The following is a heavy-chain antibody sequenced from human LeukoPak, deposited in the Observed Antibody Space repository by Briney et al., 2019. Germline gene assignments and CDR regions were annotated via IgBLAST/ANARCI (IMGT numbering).Heavy chain of an antibody. V-gene: IGHV4-4*07. CDR2: IYTSGST. D-gene: IGHD3-9*01. CDR1: GGSIRNYY. J-gene: IGHJ4*02. Sequence: PSETLSLTCTVSGGSIRNYYWNWIRQPAGKGLEWIGRIYTSGSTNYNPSLKSRVTISVDTSKNQFSLKLSSVTAADTAVYYCARDRPYYDILTGYWSYFDYWGQGTLVTVSS. CDR3: ARDRPYYDILTGYWSYFDY.